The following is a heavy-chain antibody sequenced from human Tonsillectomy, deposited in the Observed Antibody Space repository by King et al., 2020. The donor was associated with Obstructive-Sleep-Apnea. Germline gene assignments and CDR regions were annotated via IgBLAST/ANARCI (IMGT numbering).Heavy chain of an antibody. CDR3: VRYDDAGYLDY. CDR1: GYDFTKYW. Sequence: VQLVESGAEVKKSGESLKISCKGSGYDFTKYWIAWVRQMPGKGLEWMGIVYPGDSDITYNPSFQGHVTFSADKSIKSAYLRWSSLKASDTAMYYFVRYDDAGYLDYWGQGTLVTVSA. J-gene: IGHJ4*02. D-gene: IGHD3-22*01. V-gene: IGHV5-51*01. CDR2: VYPGDSDI.